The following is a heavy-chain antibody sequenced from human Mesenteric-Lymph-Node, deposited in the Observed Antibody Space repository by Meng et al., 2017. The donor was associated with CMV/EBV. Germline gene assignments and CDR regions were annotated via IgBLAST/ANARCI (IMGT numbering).Heavy chain of an antibody. CDR2: ISGSGGST. Sequence: ETLSLTCAASGFTFTSYAMSWVRQAPGKGLEWVSGISGSGGSTYYADSVKGRFTISRDNAKNSLYLQMNSLRAEDTAVYYCASSSVIYDGMDVWGQGTTVTVSS. CDR1: GFTFTSYA. J-gene: IGHJ6*02. V-gene: IGHV3-23*01. CDR3: ASSSVIYDGMDV. D-gene: IGHD6-6*01.